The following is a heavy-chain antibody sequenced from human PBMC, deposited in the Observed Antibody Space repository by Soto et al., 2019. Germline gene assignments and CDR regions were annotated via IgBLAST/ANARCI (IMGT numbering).Heavy chain of an antibody. CDR1: GGTFSSYA. Sequence: QVQLVQSGAEVKKPGSSVKVSCKASGGTFSSYAISWVRQAPGQGLEWMGGIIPIFATANYAQKFQGRVTISADESRSTAYMELSSLRSEDTVVYYFASPTKPLYCYYGMDVWGQGTTITVSS. V-gene: IGHV1-69*12. J-gene: IGHJ6*02. D-gene: IGHD1-1*01. CDR3: ASPTKPLYCYYGMDV. CDR2: IIPIFATA.